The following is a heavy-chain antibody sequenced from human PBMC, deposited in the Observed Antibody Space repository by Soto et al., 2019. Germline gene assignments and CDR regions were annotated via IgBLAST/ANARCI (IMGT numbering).Heavy chain of an antibody. CDR3: ARGLDIVVVPDYYGMDV. CDR2: IYYSGST. J-gene: IGHJ6*02. CDR1: GGSISSSSYY. V-gene: IGHV4-39*01. Sequence: QLQLQESGPGLVKPSETLSLTCTVSGGSISSSSYYWGWIRQPPGKGLEWMGSIYYSGSTYYNPSLKSRVTISVNTPKHQFSLKLSSVTAADTAVYYCARGLDIVVVPDYYGMDVWGQGTTVTVSS. D-gene: IGHD2-2*03.